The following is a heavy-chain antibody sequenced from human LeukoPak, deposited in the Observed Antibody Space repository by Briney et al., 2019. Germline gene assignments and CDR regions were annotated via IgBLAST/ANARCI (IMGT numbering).Heavy chain of an antibody. CDR1: GGTFSSYA. CDR3: ARDGYYYDSSGYSYDAFDI. CDR2: ILPIFGTA. Sequence: SVKVSCKASGGTFSSYAISWVRQAPGQGLEWMGGILPIFGTANYAQKFQGRVTITTDESTSTAYMELSSLRSEDTAVYYCARDGYYYDSSGYSYDAFDIWGQGTMVTVSS. V-gene: IGHV1-69*05. J-gene: IGHJ3*02. D-gene: IGHD3-22*01.